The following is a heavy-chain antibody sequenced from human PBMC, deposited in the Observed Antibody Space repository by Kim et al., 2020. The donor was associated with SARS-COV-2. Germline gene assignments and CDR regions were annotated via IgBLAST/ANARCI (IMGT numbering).Heavy chain of an antibody. CDR3: AKHGSSEALDY. Sequence: SETLSLTCTVSGGSISSSSYYWGWIRQPPGKGLEWIGSIYYSGSTYYNPSLKSRVTISVDTSKNQFSLKLSSVTAADTAVYYCAKHGSSEALDYWGQGTLVTGSS. CDR2: IYYSGST. V-gene: IGHV4-39*01. D-gene: IGHD6-13*01. CDR1: GGSISSSSYY. J-gene: IGHJ4*02.